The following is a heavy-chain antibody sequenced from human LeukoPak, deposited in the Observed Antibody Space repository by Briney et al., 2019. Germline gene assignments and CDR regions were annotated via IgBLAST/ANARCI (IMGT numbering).Heavy chain of an antibody. D-gene: IGHD2-21*02. J-gene: IGHJ5*01. Sequence: GGSLRLSCAASGFAFSFYAMSWLRQPPGKGLEWVSTINANSGTTSYAASVRGRFTISRDNSKNTPYLQVNTLRADDTATYYCAKPISGGLAVTADWFHPWGQGTLVVVSS. CDR3: AKPISGGLAVTADWFHP. CDR1: GFAFSFYA. V-gene: IGHV3-23*01. CDR2: INANSGTT.